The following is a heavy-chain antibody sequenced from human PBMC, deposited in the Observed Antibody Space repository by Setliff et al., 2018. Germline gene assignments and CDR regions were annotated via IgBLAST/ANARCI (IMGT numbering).Heavy chain of an antibody. CDR1: DDSFTSSRYY. D-gene: IGHD2-15*01. Sequence: ETLSLTCTVSDDSFTSSRYYWGRIRQAPGSGLEWIGSISYSGTPYYNASVESRVTISIDTSRNQFSLELRSVTVADTATYYCVRPGGTTVVARHFDYWGSGILVTVSS. V-gene: IGHV4-39*01. CDR2: ISYSGTP. CDR3: VRPGGTTVVARHFDY. J-gene: IGHJ4*01.